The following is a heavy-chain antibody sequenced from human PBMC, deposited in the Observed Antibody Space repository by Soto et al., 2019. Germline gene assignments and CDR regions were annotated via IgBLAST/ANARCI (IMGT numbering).Heavy chain of an antibody. V-gene: IGHV1-18*01. Sequence: QVRLVQSGAEVKKPGASVKVSCKASGYTFTSYGIIWVRQAPGQGLEWMGWISAYSGSTKYAQKLQDRVTMTTDTATNIAYMELRSLRSDDTAIYYCARGPPTSCSGGNCYSHYLDYWGQGTLVTVSS. CDR3: ARGPPTSCSGGNCYSHYLDY. CDR2: ISAYSGST. CDR1: GYTFTSYG. D-gene: IGHD2-15*01. J-gene: IGHJ4*02.